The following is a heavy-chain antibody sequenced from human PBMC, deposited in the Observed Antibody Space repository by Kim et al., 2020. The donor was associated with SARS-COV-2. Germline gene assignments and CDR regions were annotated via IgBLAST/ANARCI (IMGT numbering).Heavy chain of an antibody. J-gene: IGHJ4*02. CDR3: ARGSLMTTVTCFDY. Sequence: VDSVKGRFTISRDNAKNSLYLQMNSLRAEDTAVYYCARGSLMTTVTCFDYWGQGTLVTVSS. V-gene: IGHV3-7*01. D-gene: IGHD4-17*01.